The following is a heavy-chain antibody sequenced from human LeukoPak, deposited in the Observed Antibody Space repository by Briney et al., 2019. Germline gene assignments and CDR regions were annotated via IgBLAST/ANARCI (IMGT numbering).Heavy chain of an antibody. Sequence: GGSLRLSCAASGFTFSSCWMSWVRQAPGKGLEWVANIKQDGSEKYYVDSVKGRFTISRDNAKNSLYLQMNSLRAEDTAVYYCARDINGEVYFDYWGQGTLVTVSS. CDR1: GFTFSSCW. CDR2: IKQDGSEK. D-gene: IGHD2-8*01. CDR3: ARDINGEVYFDY. V-gene: IGHV3-7*03. J-gene: IGHJ4*02.